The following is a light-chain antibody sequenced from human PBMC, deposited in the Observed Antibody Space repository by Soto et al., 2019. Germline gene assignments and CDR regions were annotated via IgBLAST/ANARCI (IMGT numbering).Light chain of an antibody. J-gene: IGLJ3*02. Sequence: QTVVTQEPSLTVSPGGTVSLTCGSSTGAVTSEHYAYWFQQEPGQAPRTLIYNTNNKQSWTPARFSGSLLGGKAALTLSGAQPEDEAEYYCLLSYSGPRVFGGGTKLTVL. CDR1: TGAVTSEHY. CDR3: LLSYSGPRV. CDR2: NTN. V-gene: IGLV7-46*01.